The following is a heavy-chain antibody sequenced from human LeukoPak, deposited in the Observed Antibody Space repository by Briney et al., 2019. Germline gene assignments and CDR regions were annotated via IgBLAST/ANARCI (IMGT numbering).Heavy chain of an antibody. CDR3: ARRNRDKTSMVGKGYFDY. D-gene: IGHD5-18*01. V-gene: IGHV4-59*08. CDR2: IYYSGST. J-gene: IGHJ4*02. CDR1: GGSISSYY. Sequence: SETLSLTCTVSGGSISSYYWGWIRQPPGKGLEWIGYIYYSGSTNYNPSPKSRVTISVDTSKNQFSLKLSSVTAADTAVYYCARRNRDKTSMVGKGYFDYWGQGTLVTVSS.